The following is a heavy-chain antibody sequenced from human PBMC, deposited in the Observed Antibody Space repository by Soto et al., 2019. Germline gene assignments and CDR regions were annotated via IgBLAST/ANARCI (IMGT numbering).Heavy chain of an antibody. D-gene: IGHD3-9*01. CDR1: GYTFTSYA. V-gene: IGHV1-3*01. CDR3: TRDRDFLTGYYSPNSFDY. Sequence: GASVKVSCKASGYTFTSYAMHWVRQAPGQRLEWMGWINAGNGNTKYSQKFQGRVTITRDTSASTAYMELSSLRSEDTAMYYCTRDRDFLTGYYSPNSFDYWGQGALVTVSS. J-gene: IGHJ4*02. CDR2: INAGNGNT.